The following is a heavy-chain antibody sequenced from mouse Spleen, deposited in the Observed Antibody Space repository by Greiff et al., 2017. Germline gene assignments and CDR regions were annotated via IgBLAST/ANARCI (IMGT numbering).Heavy chain of an antibody. CDR2: ISSGGGNT. V-gene: IGHV5-9-3*01. CDR1: GFTFSSYA. CDR3: AREGDYDPAWFAY. J-gene: IGHJ3*01. Sequence: EVQLVESGGGLVKLGGSLKLSCAASGFTFSSYAMSWVRQTPEKRLEWVATISSGGGNTYYPDSVKGRFTISRDNAKNTLYLQMSSLKSEDTAMYYCAREGDYDPAWFAYWGQGTLVTVSA. D-gene: IGHD1-1*01.